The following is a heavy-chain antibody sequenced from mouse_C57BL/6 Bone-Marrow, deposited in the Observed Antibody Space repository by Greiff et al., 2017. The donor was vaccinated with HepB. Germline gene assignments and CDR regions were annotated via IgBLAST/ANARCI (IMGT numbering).Heavy chain of an antibody. Sequence: EVQRVESGGGLVQPGGSLKLSCAASGFTFSDYYMYWVRQTPEKRLEWVAYISNGGGSIYYPDTVKGRFTISRDNAKNTLYLQMSRLKSEDTAMYYCARQGYVGWYFDVWGTGTTVTVSS. D-gene: IGHD2-2*01. CDR2: ISNGGGSI. CDR3: ARQGYVGWYFDV. J-gene: IGHJ1*03. V-gene: IGHV5-12*01. CDR1: GFTFSDYY.